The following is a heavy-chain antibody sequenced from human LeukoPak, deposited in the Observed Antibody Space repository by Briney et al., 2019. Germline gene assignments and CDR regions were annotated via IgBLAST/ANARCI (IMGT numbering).Heavy chain of an antibody. CDR2: TYFRSQWYH. Sequence: SQTLSLTCAISGAGVSSNSAAWYWIRQSPSRGLEWLGRTYFRSQWYHDYAVSVKSRITINPDTSRNQFSLQLNSVTPEDTAVYYCVRDNSGWLSYFDYWGQGTLVTVSS. CDR1: GAGVSSNSAA. J-gene: IGHJ4*02. D-gene: IGHD6-19*01. CDR3: VRDNSGWLSYFDY. V-gene: IGHV6-1*01.